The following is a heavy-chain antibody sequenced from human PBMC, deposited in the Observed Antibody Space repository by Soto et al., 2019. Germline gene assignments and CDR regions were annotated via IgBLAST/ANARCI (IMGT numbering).Heavy chain of an antibody. D-gene: IGHD2-2*01. V-gene: IGHV1-46*01. CDR3: ARGISTTRYYYYGMDV. Sequence: ASVKVSCKASGYTLTSYYLHRVRQAPGQGPEWMGIINPSGGITNDAQKFQDRVTMTSDTSTSTVYMELSSLRSEDTAVYYCARGISTTRYYYYGMDVWGQGTTVTVSS. J-gene: IGHJ6*02. CDR2: INPSGGIT. CDR1: GYTLTSYY.